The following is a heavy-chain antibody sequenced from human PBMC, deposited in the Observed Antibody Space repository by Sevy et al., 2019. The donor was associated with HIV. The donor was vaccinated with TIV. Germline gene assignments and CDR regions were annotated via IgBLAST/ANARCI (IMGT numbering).Heavy chain of an antibody. V-gene: IGHV3-15*01. D-gene: IGHD1-20*01. CDR2: IKSNHEGGTA. CDR3: TTDAGMTPWYALQH. J-gene: IGHJ1*01. CDR1: GFSFTNAW. Sequence: GGSVRLSCAASGFSFTNAWMRWVRQAPGEGLEWVGRIKSNHEGGTADYAAPVRGRFTISRDDSKNTLFLQLSSLKIEDTAVYYCTTDAGMTPWYALQHWGRGTLVTVSS.